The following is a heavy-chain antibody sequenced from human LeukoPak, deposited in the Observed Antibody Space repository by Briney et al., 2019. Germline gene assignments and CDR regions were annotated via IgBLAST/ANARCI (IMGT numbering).Heavy chain of an antibody. CDR3: TRDPESRSGSYYDY. D-gene: IGHD1-26*01. CDR2: IRSKAYGGTT. J-gene: IGHJ4*02. Sequence: PGGSLRLSCTASGFTFGDYAMSWVRQAPGKGLEWVGFIRSKAYGGTTEYAASVKGRFTISRDDSKSIAYLQMNSLKTEDTAVYYCTRDPESRSGSYYDYWGQGTLVTVSS. V-gene: IGHV3-49*04. CDR1: GFTFGDYA.